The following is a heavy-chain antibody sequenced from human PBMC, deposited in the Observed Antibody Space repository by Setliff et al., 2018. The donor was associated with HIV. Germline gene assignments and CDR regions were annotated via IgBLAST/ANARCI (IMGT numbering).Heavy chain of an antibody. CDR1: GGSFSGHQ. J-gene: IGHJ4*02. CDR3: TRDRYANGWLYFDY. Sequence: SETLSLTCAVYGGSFSGHQWSWIRQPPGKGLEWIGEINHSEDTNYNSFLKSRVTISLDMSKNQFSLKLNSVTAADSAVYFCTRDRYANGWLYFDYWGPGILVTVSS. D-gene: IGHD2-2*01. V-gene: IGHV4-34*01. CDR2: INHSEDT.